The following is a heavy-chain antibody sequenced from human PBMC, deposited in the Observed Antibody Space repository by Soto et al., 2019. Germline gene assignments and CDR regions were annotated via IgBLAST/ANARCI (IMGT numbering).Heavy chain of an antibody. Sequence: SETLSLTCAVYGGSFSGYDWSWIRQPPGKGLEWLGEISHSGSTNYNPSLKSRVTISVDTSKNQFSLKLSSVTAADTAVYYCGRGPGGWFTYWGQGTLVTVSS. CDR2: ISHSGST. CDR3: GRGPGGWFTY. D-gene: IGHD6-19*01. J-gene: IGHJ4*02. CDR1: GGSFSGYD. V-gene: IGHV4-34*01.